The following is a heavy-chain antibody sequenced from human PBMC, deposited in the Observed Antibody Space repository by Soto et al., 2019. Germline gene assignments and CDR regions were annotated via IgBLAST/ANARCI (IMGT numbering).Heavy chain of an antibody. Sequence: GGSLRLSCVASGFTFSDYGMHWVRQAPGKGLEWVAVISYDGSNQYYADSVKGRFTISRDNSKNTLYLQMNSLRAEDTAVYYCAEGFTYNYDSSGYYTFNYWGQGTLVTVSS. CDR1: GFTFSDYG. CDR2: ISYDGSNQ. J-gene: IGHJ4*02. CDR3: AEGFTYNYDSSGYYTFNY. D-gene: IGHD3-22*01. V-gene: IGHV3-30*18.